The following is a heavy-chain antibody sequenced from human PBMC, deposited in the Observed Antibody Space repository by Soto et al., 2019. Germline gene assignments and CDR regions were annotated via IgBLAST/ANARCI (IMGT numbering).Heavy chain of an antibody. J-gene: IGHJ4*01. CDR3: AKGSASGSPYYFDY. V-gene: IGHV3-23*01. Sequence: EVQLLESGGGLVQPGGSLRLSCAASGFTFSNYAMSWVRQAPGKGLEWISAISGSGGSTYHADSVEGRFIISRDNSKNTLYLQMNSLRADDTAVYYCAKGSASGSPYYFDYWGHGTLVTVSS. D-gene: IGHD6-25*01. CDR2: ISGSGGST. CDR1: GFTFSNYA.